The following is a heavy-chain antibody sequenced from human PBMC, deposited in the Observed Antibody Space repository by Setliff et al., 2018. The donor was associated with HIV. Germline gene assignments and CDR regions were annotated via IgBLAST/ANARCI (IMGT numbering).Heavy chain of an antibody. CDR2: VDPQDGET. CDR3: ATSGTYYYGSGSYHASGY. J-gene: IGHJ4*02. D-gene: IGHD3-10*01. Sequence: GASVKVSCKFSGYSLTDFSIHWVQQAPGEGLAWVGRVDPQDGETKYAEKFQGRVTITADTSTDTSDMELSSLRSEDTAVYYCATSGTYYYGSGSYHASGYWGQGTLVTVSS. V-gene: IGHV1-24*01. CDR1: GYSLTDFS.